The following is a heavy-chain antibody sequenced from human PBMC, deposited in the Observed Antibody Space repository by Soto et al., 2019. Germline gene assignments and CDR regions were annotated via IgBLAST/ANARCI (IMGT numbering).Heavy chain of an antibody. J-gene: IGHJ5*02. Sequence: VTLKESGPVLVKPTETLTLRCTVSGLSITDSEMGVSWIRQPPGKALEWLAHIDSSGEKSYRTFLKSRLTISKDTSKSQIGLIMTNMDSADTATYYCARRHLAVAVSPWFDPWGQGILVTVSS. V-gene: IGHV2-26*01. D-gene: IGHD3-16*01. CDR1: GLSITDSEMG. CDR3: ARRHLAVAVSPWFDP. CDR2: IDSSGEK.